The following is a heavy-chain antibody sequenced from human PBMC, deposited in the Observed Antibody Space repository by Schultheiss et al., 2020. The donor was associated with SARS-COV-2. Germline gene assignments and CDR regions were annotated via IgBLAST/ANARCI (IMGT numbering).Heavy chain of an antibody. CDR2: INSDGSST. J-gene: IGHJ6*02. CDR3: ARARGSGSYFGYYYGMDV. D-gene: IGHD3-10*01. V-gene: IGHV3-74*01. CDR1: GFTVSSNY. Sequence: GGSLRLSCAASGFTVSSNYMNWVRQAPGKGLEWVSRINSDGSSTSYADSVKGRFTISRDNAKNSLYLQMNSLRAEDTAVYYCARARGSGSYFGYYYGMDVWGQGTTVTVSS.